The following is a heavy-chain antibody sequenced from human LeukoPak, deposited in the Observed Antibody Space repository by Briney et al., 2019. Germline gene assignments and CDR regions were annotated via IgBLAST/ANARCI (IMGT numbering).Heavy chain of an antibody. CDR2: ISGSSSNI. Sequence: PGRSLRLSCAASGFTFSDYYMAWIRQAPGKGLEWVSHISGSSSNIYYIDSVKDRFTISRDNAEKSLYLQMNGLRAEDTAVYYCARRYCSRGSCDMGTDVLDIWGQGTMVTVSS. J-gene: IGHJ3*02. D-gene: IGHD2-15*01. V-gene: IGHV3-11*01. CDR3: ARRYCSRGSCDMGTDVLDI. CDR1: GFTFSDYY.